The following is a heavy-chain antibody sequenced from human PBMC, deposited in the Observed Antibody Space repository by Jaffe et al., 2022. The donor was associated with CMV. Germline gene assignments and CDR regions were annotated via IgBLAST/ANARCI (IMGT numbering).Heavy chain of an antibody. J-gene: IGHJ4*02. V-gene: IGHV3-7*01. Sequence: EVQLVESGGGLVQPGGSLRLSCAASGFTFSSYWMSWVRQAPGKGLEWVANIKQDGSEKYYVDSVKGRFTISRDNAKNSLYLQMNSLRAEDTAVYYCARPNRGEEEGTFDYWGQGTLVTVSS. CDR1: GFTFSSYW. CDR3: ARPNRGEEEGTFDY. D-gene: IGHD1-1*01. CDR2: IKQDGSEK.